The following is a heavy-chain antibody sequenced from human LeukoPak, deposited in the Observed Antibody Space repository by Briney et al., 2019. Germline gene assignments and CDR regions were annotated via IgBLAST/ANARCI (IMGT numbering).Heavy chain of an antibody. D-gene: IGHD2-8*02. CDR2: INPKSGAT. J-gene: IGHJ3*01. CDR1: GYTFTDY. CDR3: ARAGPGGAFDV. V-gene: IGHV1-2*02. Sequence: ASVKVSCKAPGYTFTDYMHWVRQAPGQGLEWMGWINPKSGATNHAEKFQGGVTMTSDTSISTAYMELSSLKSDDTAVYYCARAGPGGAFDVWGQGTIVTVSS.